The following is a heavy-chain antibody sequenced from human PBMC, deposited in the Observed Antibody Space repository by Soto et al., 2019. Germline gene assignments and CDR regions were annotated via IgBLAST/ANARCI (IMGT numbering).Heavy chain of an antibody. CDR2: ISGSGGTT. D-gene: IGHD3-3*01. CDR3: AKGDYDFWSGDYYYYMDV. CDR1: GFTFSNYA. V-gene: IGHV3-23*01. J-gene: IGHJ6*03. Sequence: DVQLLESGGGLVQPGGSLRLSCAASGFTFSNYAMNWVRQAPGKGLEWVACISGSGGTTYYEDSEKGRLTISRDNPENTLYLLMYNLRAEDTAVYYCAKGDYDFWSGDYYYYMDVWGKGTTVTVSS.